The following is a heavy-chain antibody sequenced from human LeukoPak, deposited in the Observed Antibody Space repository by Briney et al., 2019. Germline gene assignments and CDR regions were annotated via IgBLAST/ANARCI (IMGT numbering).Heavy chain of an antibody. J-gene: IGHJ4*02. V-gene: IGHV3-66*02. CDR2: IYSGGST. CDR3: ARSVALYYFDY. CDR1: GFTVSSNY. Sequence: GGSLRLSCAASGFTVSSNYMSWVRQAPGKGLEWVSVIYSGGSTYYADSVKGRFTISRDNSKNTLYLQMSGLRAEDTAVYYCARSVALYYFDYWGQGTLVTVSS.